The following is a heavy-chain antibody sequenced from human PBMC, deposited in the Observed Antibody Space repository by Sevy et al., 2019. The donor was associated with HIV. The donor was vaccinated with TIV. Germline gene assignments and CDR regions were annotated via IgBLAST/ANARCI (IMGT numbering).Heavy chain of an antibody. J-gene: IGHJ4*02. CDR1: GGTFSSYA. CDR2: IIPIFGTA. CDR3: ATGAYYYDSSGYPRFGFDY. Sequence: ASVKVSCKASGGTFSSYAISWVRQAPGQGLESMGGIIPIFGTANYAQKFQGRVTITADESTSTAYMELSSLRSEDTAVYYCATGAYYYDSSGYPRFGFDYWGQRTLVTVSS. D-gene: IGHD3-22*01. V-gene: IGHV1-69*13.